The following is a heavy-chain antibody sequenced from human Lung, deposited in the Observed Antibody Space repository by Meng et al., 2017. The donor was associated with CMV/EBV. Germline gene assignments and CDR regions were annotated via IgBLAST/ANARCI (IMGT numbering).Heavy chain of an antibody. V-gene: IGHV1-2*02. CDR2: INPSSGAT. CDR1: GSTFFGYY. J-gene: IGHJ4*02. D-gene: IGHD3-22*01. CDR3: AGHETSGYTSTFDY. Sequence: QEQLVQSGAEVKKPGAPVKVSCXTSGSTFFGYYLHWVRQAPGQGLEWMGWINPSSGATKYAPNFQGRISMTRDTSISTAYMELSSLRSDDTAVYFCAGHETSGYTSTFDYWGQGTRVTVSS.